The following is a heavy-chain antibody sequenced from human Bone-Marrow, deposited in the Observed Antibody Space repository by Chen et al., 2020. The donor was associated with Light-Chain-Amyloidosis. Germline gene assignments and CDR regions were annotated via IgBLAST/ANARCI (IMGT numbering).Heavy chain of an antibody. CDR3: VRRDVRWHIDF. CDR2: IYYTGST. D-gene: IGHD6-13*01. Sequence: QVQLQESGPGLVKPSGTLSLTCTVAGASVSSDYHYWTWIRQPPGDRLEWIGYIYYTGSTKYTPSLESRIAISIDTSKNQFSLKVNSVTAADTAVYYCVRRDVRWHIDFWGQGALVTVSS. CDR1: GASVSSDYHY. V-gene: IGHV4-61*01. J-gene: IGHJ4*02.